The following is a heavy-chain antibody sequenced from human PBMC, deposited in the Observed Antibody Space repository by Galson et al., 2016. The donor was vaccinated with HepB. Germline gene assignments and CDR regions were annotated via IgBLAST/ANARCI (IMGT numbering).Heavy chain of an antibody. J-gene: IGHJ4*02. V-gene: IGHV3/OR16-9*01. CDR1: GFTLSNQY. Sequence: SLRLSCAASGFTLSNQYMSWVRQTPGRGLEWISYISGDSAYTQYAGSVKGRFTISRDNAKHSLYLQMNSLRVDDTALYYCAKDGVTVTGGSDLWGQGTLVTVS. CDR3: AKDGVTVTGGSDL. D-gene: IGHD6-19*01. CDR2: ISGDSAYT.